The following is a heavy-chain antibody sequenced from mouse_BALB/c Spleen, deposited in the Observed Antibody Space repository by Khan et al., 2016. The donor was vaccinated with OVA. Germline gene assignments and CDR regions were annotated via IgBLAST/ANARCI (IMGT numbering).Heavy chain of an antibody. CDR2: INTYTGEP. D-gene: IGHD2-10*01. CDR3: ATPPYFSYTLTY. CDR1: GYTFTNYG. V-gene: IGHV9-3-1*01. Sequence: QIQLVQSGPELKKPGETVKISYKASGYTFTNYGMNWVKQSPGKALKWMGWINTYTGEPTYTEDFKGRFAFSLETSASTAYLQINNLKNEATATXYCATPPYFSYTLTYWGQGTSVSVSS. J-gene: IGHJ4*01.